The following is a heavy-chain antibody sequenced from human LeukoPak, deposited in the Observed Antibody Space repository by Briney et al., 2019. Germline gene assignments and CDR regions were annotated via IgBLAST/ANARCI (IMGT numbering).Heavy chain of an antibody. V-gene: IGHV3-30-3*01. CDR2: ISYDGSNK. CDR1: GFTFSSYA. D-gene: IGHD3-3*02. J-gene: IGHJ6*02. CDR3: ARPRINYGMNV. Sequence: PGGSLRLSCAASGFTFSSYAMHWVRQAPGKGLEWVAVISYDGSNKYYADSVKGRFTISRDNSKNTLYRQMNSLRAEDTAVYYGARPRINYGMNVGGQGTRSPSP.